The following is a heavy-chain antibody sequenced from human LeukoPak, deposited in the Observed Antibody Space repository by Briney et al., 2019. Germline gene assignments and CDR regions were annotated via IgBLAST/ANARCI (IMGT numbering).Heavy chain of an antibody. Sequence: SETLSLTCTVSGGSISSSSYYWGWIRQPPGKGLEWIGSIYYSGSTYYNPSLKSRVTISVDTSKNQFSLKLSSVTAADTAVYYCARDQGVTIFGVVTHYYMDVWGKGTTVTVSS. J-gene: IGHJ6*03. CDR2: IYYSGST. D-gene: IGHD3-3*01. V-gene: IGHV4-39*02. CDR3: ARDQGVTIFGVVTHYYMDV. CDR1: GGSISSSSYY.